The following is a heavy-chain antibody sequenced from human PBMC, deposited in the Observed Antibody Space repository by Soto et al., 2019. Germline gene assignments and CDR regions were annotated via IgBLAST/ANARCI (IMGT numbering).Heavy chain of an antibody. CDR3: ARDKITGLFDY. CDR2: INHSGST. V-gene: IGHV4-34*01. D-gene: IGHD2-8*02. Sequence: QVQLQQWGAGLLKPSETLSLTCAVYGGSFSGYYWTWIRQPPGTGLEWIGEINHSGSTNYNPSLRTRAIISVDTSKNQFSLKLPSVPAADTAVYYCARDKITGLFDYWGQGTLVTVSS. CDR1: GGSFSGYY. J-gene: IGHJ4*02.